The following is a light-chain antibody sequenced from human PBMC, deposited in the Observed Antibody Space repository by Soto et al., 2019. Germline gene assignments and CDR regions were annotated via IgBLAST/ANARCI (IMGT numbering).Light chain of an antibody. CDR1: QRITTY. CDR3: QQTYSTPYT. J-gene: IGKJ2*01. Sequence: IHMTQSPSSLSASVGDRITVTCRASQRITTYVNWYQLKPGEAPKLLISTSGTLQRGVPSRFSGSGSGTDFTLTITRLQPADFATYFCQQTYSTPYTFGQGPKLEIK. V-gene: IGKV1-39*01. CDR2: TSG.